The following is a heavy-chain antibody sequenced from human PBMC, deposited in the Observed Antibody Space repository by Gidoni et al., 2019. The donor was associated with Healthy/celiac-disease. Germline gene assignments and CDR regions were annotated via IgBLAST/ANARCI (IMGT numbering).Heavy chain of an antibody. D-gene: IGHD3-22*01. CDR3: TTDKGYRDSSDPSPFDP. J-gene: IGHJ5*02. Sequence: KGRFTISRDDSKNTLYLQMNSLKTEDTAVYYCTTDKGYRDSSDPSPFDPWGQGTLVTVSS. V-gene: IGHV3-15*01.